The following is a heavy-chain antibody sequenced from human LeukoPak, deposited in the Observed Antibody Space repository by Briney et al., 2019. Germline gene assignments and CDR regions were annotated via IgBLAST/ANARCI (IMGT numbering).Heavy chain of an antibody. D-gene: IGHD3-9*01. CDR2: IYYSGST. Sequence: SETLSLTCTVSGGSISSSSYYWGWIRQPPGKGLEWIGSIYYSGSTNYNPSLKSRVTISVDTSKNQFSLKLYSVTAADTAVYYCARGGSTLHSAGGHDIEFYYYYYMDVWGKGTTVTISS. V-gene: IGHV4-39*07. CDR1: GGSISSSSYY. J-gene: IGHJ6*03. CDR3: ARGGSTLHSAGGHDIEFYYYYYMDV.